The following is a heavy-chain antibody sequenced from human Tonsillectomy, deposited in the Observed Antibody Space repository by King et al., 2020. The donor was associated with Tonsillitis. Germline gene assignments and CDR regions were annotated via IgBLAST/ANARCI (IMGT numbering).Heavy chain of an antibody. J-gene: IGHJ6*03. D-gene: IGHD5-12*01. Sequence: VQLQESGPGLVKPSETLSLTCTVSGGSISSYYWSWIRQPPGKGLEWIGYIYYSGSTNYNPSLKSRVTISVDTSKNQFSLKLSSVTAADTAVYYCARGAQVATIVASGYYYYYYMDVWGKGTTVTVSS. V-gene: IGHV4-59*01. CDR3: ARGAQVATIVASGYYYYYYMDV. CDR2: IYYSGST. CDR1: GGSISSYY.